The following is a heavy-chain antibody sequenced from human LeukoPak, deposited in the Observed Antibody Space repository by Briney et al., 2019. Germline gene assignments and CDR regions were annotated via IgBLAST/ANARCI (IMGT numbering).Heavy chain of an antibody. V-gene: IGHV3-7*01. CDR1: GFTFSSYW. CDR3: ARDETAFDS. CDR2: INQGGSEK. Sequence: PGGSLRLSCAASGFTFSSYWMSWVRQAPGKGLEWVANINQGGSEKYYVDSVKGRLTISRDNAKNSLYLQVNSLRAEDTAVYYCARDETAFDSWGQGTLVTVSS. D-gene: IGHD5-18*01. J-gene: IGHJ4*02.